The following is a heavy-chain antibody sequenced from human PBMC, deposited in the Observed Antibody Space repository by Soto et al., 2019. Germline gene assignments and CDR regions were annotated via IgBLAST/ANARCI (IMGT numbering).Heavy chain of an antibody. Sequence: ASVKVSCKASGYTFTSYGISWVRQAPGQGLEWMGWISADNGNTIYAQKLQGRVTMTEDTSTNTAYMELGSLRSEDTAVYYCATPPYSSSSWGQGTLVTVSS. CDR3: ATPPYSSSS. CDR2: ISADNGNT. J-gene: IGHJ4*02. CDR1: GYTFTSYG. D-gene: IGHD6-6*01. V-gene: IGHV1-18*01.